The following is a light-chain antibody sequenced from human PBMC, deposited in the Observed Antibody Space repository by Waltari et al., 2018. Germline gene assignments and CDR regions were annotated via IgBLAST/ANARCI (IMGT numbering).Light chain of an antibody. CDR1: EVINTY. CDR3: LQHQDLPYT. J-gene: IGKJ2*01. Sequence: DIQLTQSCSSLSASSGDTVTIICRASEVINTYLSWYQQKPGKAPKRLIFGASSLDSGVPSRFSGSGSGTVFALTISSLQPEDFALYYCLQHQDLPYTFGQGTKVEIK. V-gene: IGKV1-17*01. CDR2: GAS.